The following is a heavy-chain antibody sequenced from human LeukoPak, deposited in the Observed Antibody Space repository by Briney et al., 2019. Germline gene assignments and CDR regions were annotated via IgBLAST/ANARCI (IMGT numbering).Heavy chain of an antibody. V-gene: IGHV1-46*03. CDR3: ARDTSSTSRLIY. J-gene: IGHJ4*02. Sequence: GASVKVSCKASGYTFPSYYMHRVRQAPGQRLEGVGIINPSGGSTSYAQKFQGRVTMTRDTSTSTVYMELSSLRSEDTAVYYCARDTSSTSRLIYWGQGTLVTVSS. CDR1: GYTFPSYY. D-gene: IGHD2-2*01. CDR2: INPSGGST.